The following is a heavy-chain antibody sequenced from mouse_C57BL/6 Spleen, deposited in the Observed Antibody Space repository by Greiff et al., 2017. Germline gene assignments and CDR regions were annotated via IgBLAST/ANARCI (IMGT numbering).Heavy chain of an antibody. CDR1: GYTFTSYW. CDR2: IYPGSGST. V-gene: IGHV1-55*01. J-gene: IGHJ2*01. CDR3: ARFYDYVFDY. D-gene: IGHD2-4*01. Sequence: QVQLLQPGAEFVKPGASVKMSCKASGYTFTSYWITWVKQRPGQGLEWIGDIYPGSGSTNYNEKLKSKATLTVDTSSSTAYKQLSILTSEAAAVYYCARFYDYVFDYWGQGTTLTVSS.